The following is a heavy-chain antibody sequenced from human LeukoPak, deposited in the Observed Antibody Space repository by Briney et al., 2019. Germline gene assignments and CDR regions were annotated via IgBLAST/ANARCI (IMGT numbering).Heavy chain of an antibody. J-gene: IGHJ6*03. CDR1: GGSFSTYY. V-gene: IGHV4-34*01. CDR3: ARTYYYGSGSYYHMDV. CDR2: INHSGRT. D-gene: IGHD3-10*01. Sequence: SETLSLTCAVYGGSFSTYYWSWIRQPPGKGLEWIGEINHSGRTNYNPSLKSRVTISVDTSKNQFSLKLSSVTAADTAVYYCARTYYYGSGSYYHMDVWGKGTTVTISS.